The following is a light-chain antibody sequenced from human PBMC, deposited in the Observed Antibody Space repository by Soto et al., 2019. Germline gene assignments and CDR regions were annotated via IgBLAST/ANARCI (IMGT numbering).Light chain of an antibody. J-gene: IGKJ4*01. CDR1: QSVTSSY. Sequence: EIVLTQSPGTLSLSPGERATLSCRASQSVTSSYLAWYQQKPGQAPRLLIFGASSRATGIPDRFSGSGSGTAFTLTINRLEPEDFAVYYCQQYGRSLTFGGGTKVEIK. CDR3: QQYGRSLT. V-gene: IGKV3-20*01. CDR2: GAS.